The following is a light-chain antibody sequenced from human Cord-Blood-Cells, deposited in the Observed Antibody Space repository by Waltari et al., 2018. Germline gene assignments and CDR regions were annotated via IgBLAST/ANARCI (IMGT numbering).Light chain of an antibody. J-gene: IGLJ2*01. CDR3: AAWDDSLSGYVV. CDR2: RNN. Sequence: QSVLTQPPSASGTPGQRVTISCSGSSSNIGSTYLYWYQQLPGTAPKLLIYRNNQRPSGVPDRFSGSKSGTSASLAISGLRSEDEADYYCAAWDDSLSGYVVFGGGTKLTVL. V-gene: IGLV1-47*01. CDR1: SSNIGSTY.